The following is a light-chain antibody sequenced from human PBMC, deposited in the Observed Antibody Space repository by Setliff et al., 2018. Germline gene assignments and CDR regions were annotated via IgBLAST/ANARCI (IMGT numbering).Light chain of an antibody. CDR3: SSYTSSSTPEV. Sequence: QSVLTQPASVSGSPGQSITISCTGTSSDVGGYNYVSWYQQHPGKAPKLMIYDVSKRPSGVSNRFSGSKSGNTASLTISGLQAEDAADYYCSSYTSSSTPEVFGTGTKGTV. CDR1: SSDVGGYNY. V-gene: IGLV2-14*01. J-gene: IGLJ1*01. CDR2: DVS.